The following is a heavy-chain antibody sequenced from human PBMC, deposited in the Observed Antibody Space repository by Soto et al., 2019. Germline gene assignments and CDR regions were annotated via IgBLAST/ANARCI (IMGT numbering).Heavy chain of an antibody. CDR1: GDSVSSNSAA. Sequence: PSQTLSLTCAISGDSVSSNSAAWNWIRQSPSRGLEWLGRTYYRSKWYNDYAVSVKSRITINPDTSKNQFSLQLNSVTPEDTAVYYCAKTTYCSGGSCYIGHFDYWGQGTLVTVSS. D-gene: IGHD2-15*01. V-gene: IGHV6-1*01. CDR2: TYYRSKWYN. J-gene: IGHJ4*02. CDR3: AKTTYCSGGSCYIGHFDY.